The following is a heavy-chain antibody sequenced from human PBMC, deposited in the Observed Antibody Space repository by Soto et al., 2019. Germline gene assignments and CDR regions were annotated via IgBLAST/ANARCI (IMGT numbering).Heavy chain of an antibody. Sequence: GGSLRLSCAASGFTFTTYAMSWVRQAPGKGLEWVSVITNSGGSTYYADSVKGRFTISRDNSKNTLYLQMNSLRAEDTAVYYWAKKGVLGSYGPIDHGGREPRVTVSS. J-gene: IGHJ4*02. V-gene: IGHV3-23*01. CDR1: GFTFTTYA. CDR2: ITNSGGST. CDR3: AKKGVLGSYGPIDH. D-gene: IGHD1-26*01.